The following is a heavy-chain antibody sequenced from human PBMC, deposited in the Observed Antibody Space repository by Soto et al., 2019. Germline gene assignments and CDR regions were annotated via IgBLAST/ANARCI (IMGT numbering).Heavy chain of an antibody. D-gene: IGHD3-3*01. Sequence: SETQSLTCTVSGGPISSYYWSWIRQPPGKGLEWIGYIYYSGSTYYNPSLKSRVTISVDTSKNQFSLKLSSVTAADTAVYYCARAPGGDFWSGYYLGTYYFDYWGQGTLVTVSS. J-gene: IGHJ4*02. CDR1: GGPISSYY. CDR2: IYYSGST. V-gene: IGHV4-59*08. CDR3: ARAPGGDFWSGYYLGTYYFDY.